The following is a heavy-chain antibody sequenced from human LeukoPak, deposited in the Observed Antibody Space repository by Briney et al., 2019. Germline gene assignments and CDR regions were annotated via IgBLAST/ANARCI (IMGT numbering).Heavy chain of an antibody. J-gene: IGHJ4*02. D-gene: IGHD3-9*01. CDR2: ISGSGGST. Sequence: PGGSQRLSCAASGFTFSSYAMSWVRQAPGKGLEWVSAISGSGGSTYYADSVKGRFTISRDNSKNTLYLQMNSLRAEDTAVYYCATLDSRFDWLLYESYWGQGTLVTVSS. CDR3: ATLDSRFDWLLYESY. CDR1: GFTFSSYA. V-gene: IGHV3-23*01.